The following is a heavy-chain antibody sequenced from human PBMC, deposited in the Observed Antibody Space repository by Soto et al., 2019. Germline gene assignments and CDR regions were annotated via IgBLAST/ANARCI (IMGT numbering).Heavy chain of an antibody. CDR2: ISGSGGST. D-gene: IGHD6-19*01. V-gene: IGHV3-23*01. CDR3: AKDPKRWLVPGGVC. J-gene: IGHJ4*02. CDR1: GFTFSSYA. Sequence: EVQLLESGGGLVQPGGSLRLSCAASGFTFSSYAMSWVRQAPGKVLEWVSAISGSGGSTYYADSVKGRFTISRDNSKNTLYLQMNSLRAEDTAVYYCAKDPKRWLVPGGVCWGQGTLVTVSS.